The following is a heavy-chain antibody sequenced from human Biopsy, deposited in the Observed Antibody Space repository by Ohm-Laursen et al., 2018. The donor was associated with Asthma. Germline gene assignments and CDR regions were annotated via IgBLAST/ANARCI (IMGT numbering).Heavy chain of an antibody. Sequence: LRLSCAASGFTFSSYGMHWVRQAPGKGLEWVALIWYDGNQKVYADSVKGRFTISRDNSKNTVYLQMNSLRTEDTAVYYCAKRRGYSGHDNDYWGQGTLVIVSS. D-gene: IGHD5-12*01. V-gene: IGHV3-30*02. J-gene: IGHJ4*02. CDR3: AKRRGYSGHDNDY. CDR1: GFTFSSYG. CDR2: IWYDGNQK.